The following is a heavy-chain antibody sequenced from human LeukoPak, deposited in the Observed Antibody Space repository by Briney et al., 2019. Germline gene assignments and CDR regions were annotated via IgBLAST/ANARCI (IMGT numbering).Heavy chain of an antibody. D-gene: IGHD4-23*01. J-gene: IGHJ6*02. CDR3: AKTPQPYYNYYTMDV. V-gene: IGHV3-11*06. CDR1: GIPFSDYY. Sequence: GSLRLSCLVSGIPFSDYYMNRIRKAPGKGLEWISYISSSSSYTDYADSVKGRFTISRDNAKNSLYLQMNSLRAEDTAVYYCAKTPQPYYNYYTMDVWGQGTTVTVSS. CDR2: ISSSSSYT.